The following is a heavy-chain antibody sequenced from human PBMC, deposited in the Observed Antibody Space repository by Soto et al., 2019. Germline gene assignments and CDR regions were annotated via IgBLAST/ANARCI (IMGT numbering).Heavy chain of an antibody. J-gene: IGHJ5*02. D-gene: IGHD6-19*01. Sequence: VGSLRLSCAASGFTFSSYAMSWVRQAPGKGLEWVSAISGSGGSTYYADSVKGRFTISRGNSKNTLYLQMNSLRAEDTAVYYCASRRSGWNWFDPWGQGTLVTVSS. CDR3: ASRRSGWNWFDP. CDR2: ISGSGGST. V-gene: IGHV3-23*01. CDR1: GFTFSSYA.